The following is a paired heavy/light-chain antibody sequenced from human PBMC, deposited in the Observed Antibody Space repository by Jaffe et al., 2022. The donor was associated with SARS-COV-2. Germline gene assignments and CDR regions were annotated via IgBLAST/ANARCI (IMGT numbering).Heavy chain of an antibody. Sequence: EVQLLESGGGLVQPGGSLRLSCAASGFTFSSYAMSWVRQAPGKGLEWVSAISVSGYSTYYADSVKGRFTFSRDNSKNTLYLQMNSLRAEDTAVYYCAKDGGVYDYLWGSYRYSYYFGSWGQGTLVTVSS. CDR3: AKDGGVYDYLWGSYRYSYYFGS. CDR1: GFTFSSYA. D-gene: IGHD3-16*02. V-gene: IGHV3-23*01. CDR2: ISVSGYST. J-gene: IGHJ4*02.
Light chain of an antibody. CDR3: GTWDSSLRVVV. V-gene: IGLV1-51*02. CDR1: TSNIGDNY. CDR2: ENN. J-gene: IGLJ2*01. Sequence: QSALTQPPSVSAAPGQKVTISCSGSTSNIGDNYVSWYQQLPGTAPKLLIYENNKRPSGIPDRFSGSKSGTSATLGITGLQTGDEADYYCGTWDSSLRVVVFGGGTNLTVL.